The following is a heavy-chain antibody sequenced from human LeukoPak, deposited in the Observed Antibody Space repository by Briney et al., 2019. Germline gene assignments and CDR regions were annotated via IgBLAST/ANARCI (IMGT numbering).Heavy chain of an antibody. Sequence: SETLSLTCTVSGGSISSYYWSWIRQPPGKGREWNGYISTSGSTNSNPSLKSRVTISVDTPKNQFSLNLSSVTAADTAVYYCARIHGCKGQDYFEYWGQGPLVRVSS. D-gene: IGHD4-23*01. CDR2: ISTSGST. CDR1: GGSISSYY. V-gene: IGHV4-4*09. CDR3: ARIHGCKGQDYFEY. J-gene: IGHJ4*02.